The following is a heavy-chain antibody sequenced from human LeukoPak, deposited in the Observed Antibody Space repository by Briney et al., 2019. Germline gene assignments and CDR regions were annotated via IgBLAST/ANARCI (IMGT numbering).Heavy chain of an antibody. CDR3: AKDGSSYDFSP. J-gene: IGHJ5*02. Sequence: GGSLRPSCAASGLTLSTYWMHWVRQAPGKGLEWVAFIRYDGSDKYYADSVKGRFTISRDNSKNTLYLQLNSLRAEDTAVYYCAKDGSSYDFSPWGQGTLVTVSS. D-gene: IGHD3-3*01. CDR2: IRYDGSDK. V-gene: IGHV3-30*02. CDR1: GLTLSTYW.